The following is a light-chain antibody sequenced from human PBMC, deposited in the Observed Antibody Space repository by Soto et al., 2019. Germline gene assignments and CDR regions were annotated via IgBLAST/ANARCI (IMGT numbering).Light chain of an antibody. V-gene: IGKV3-20*01. CDR1: QSVSSSY. J-gene: IGKJ2*01. Sequence: EIVLTPAPGTLSLSPRERATISCRASQSVSSSYLDCYQQKPGQAPRLLIYGASSMATGIPDRFSGSGSGTDFTLTIRRLEPEGFAVYYCQHYGSSPPYAFGQGTKLEIK. CDR3: QHYGSSPPYA. CDR2: GAS.